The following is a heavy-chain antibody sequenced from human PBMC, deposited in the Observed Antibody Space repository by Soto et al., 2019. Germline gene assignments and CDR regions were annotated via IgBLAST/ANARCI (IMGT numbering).Heavy chain of an antibody. J-gene: IGHJ4*02. Sequence: PSETLSLTCAVYGGSFSGYYWSWIRQPPGKGLEWIGEINHSGSTNYNPSLKSRVTISVDTSKNQFSLKLSSVTAADTAVYFCPSADSVGMWWPNLISFDNWGQGTRDT. CDR3: PSADSVGMWWPNLISFDN. CDR1: GGSFSGYY. V-gene: IGHV4-34*01. CDR2: INHSGST. D-gene: IGHD2-21*01.